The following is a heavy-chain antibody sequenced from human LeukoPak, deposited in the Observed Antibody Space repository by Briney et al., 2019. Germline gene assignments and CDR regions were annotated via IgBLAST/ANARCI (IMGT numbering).Heavy chain of an antibody. Sequence: SVKVSCKASGYTFTSYGISWVRQAPGQGLEWMGGIIPIFGTANYAQKFQGRVTITADESTSTAYMELSSLRSEDTAVYYCARGYNDYGLPIFDYWGQGTLVTVSS. D-gene: IGHD4/OR15-4a*01. J-gene: IGHJ4*02. V-gene: IGHV1-69*13. CDR2: IIPIFGTA. CDR3: ARGYNDYGLPIFDY. CDR1: GYTFTSYG.